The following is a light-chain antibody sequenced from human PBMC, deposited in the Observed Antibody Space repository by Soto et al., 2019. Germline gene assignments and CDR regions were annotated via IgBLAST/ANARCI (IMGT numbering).Light chain of an antibody. V-gene: IGKV1-5*01. CDR1: QTIDSW. Sequence: DIQMTQSPCILSASVGGSGTITCRASQTIDSWVAWYQQKPGKAPKLLVYDATSLESGVSSRFSGSGYGTDFTLSINNLQPDDFATYYCQQYNRLITFGQGTRLEIK. CDR2: DAT. CDR3: QQYNRLIT. J-gene: IGKJ5*01.